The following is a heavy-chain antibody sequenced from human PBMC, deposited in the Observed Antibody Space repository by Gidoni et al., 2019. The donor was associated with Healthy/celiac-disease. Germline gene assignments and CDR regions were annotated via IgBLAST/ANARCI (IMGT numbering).Heavy chain of an antibody. Sequence: QVQLVQSGAAVKKPGSSVKVSCKASGGTFSSYTISWVRQAPGQGLEWMGRIIPILGIANYAQKFQGRVTITADKSTSTAYMELSSLRSEDTAVYYCARAGCSGGSCYPWGQGTLVTVSS. V-gene: IGHV1-69*02. CDR1: GGTFSSYT. CDR3: ARAGCSGGSCYP. D-gene: IGHD2-15*01. J-gene: IGHJ5*02. CDR2: IIPILGIA.